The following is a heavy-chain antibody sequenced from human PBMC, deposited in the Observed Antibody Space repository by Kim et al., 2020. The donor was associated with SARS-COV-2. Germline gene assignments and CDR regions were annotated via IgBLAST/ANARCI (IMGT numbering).Heavy chain of an antibody. D-gene: IGHD6-19*01. CDR3: AREDRLVGYYYGMDV. V-gene: IGHV3-7*01. CDR1: GFTFSSYW. Sequence: GGSLRLSCAASGFTFSSYWMSWVRQAPGKGLEWVANIKQDGSEKYYVDSVKGRFTISRDNAKNSLYLQMNSLRAEDTAVYYCAREDRLVGYYYGMDVWGQGTTVTVSS. CDR2: IKQDGSEK. J-gene: IGHJ6*02.